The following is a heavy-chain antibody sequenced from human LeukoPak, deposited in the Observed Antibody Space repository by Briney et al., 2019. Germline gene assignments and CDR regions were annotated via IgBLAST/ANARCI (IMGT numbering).Heavy chain of an antibody. V-gene: IGHV4-59*01. Sequence: SETLSLTCTASGSSFSRYSWSWIRQPPGKGLEWIGYIYYSGSTNYNPSPKSRVTISVVTSKSQSSLKVSSVTAADTAVYYCAREGSSGSYWNAFDIWGQGTMVTVSS. J-gene: IGHJ3*02. CDR2: IYYSGST. CDR3: AREGSSGSYWNAFDI. D-gene: IGHD3-10*01. CDR1: GSSFSRYS.